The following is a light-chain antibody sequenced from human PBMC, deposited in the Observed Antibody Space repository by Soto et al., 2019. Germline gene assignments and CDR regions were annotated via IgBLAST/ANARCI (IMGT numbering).Light chain of an antibody. CDR3: QQRSNWPPLT. Sequence: EIVMTHSPATLSVSPGERATLSCRASQSVSNNLAWYQQKPGQAPRLLIYGASTRATAIPARFSGSGSGTEFTLTISSLEPEDFAVYYCQQRSNWPPLTFGGGTKVEIK. CDR2: GAS. CDR1: QSVSNN. J-gene: IGKJ4*01. V-gene: IGKV3-15*01.